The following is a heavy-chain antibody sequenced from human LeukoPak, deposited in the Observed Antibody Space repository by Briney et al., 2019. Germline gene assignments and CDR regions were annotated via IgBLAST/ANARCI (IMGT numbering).Heavy chain of an antibody. D-gene: IGHD3-10*01. J-gene: IGHJ4*02. CDR3: AKEERFGELFPAPLLPYFDY. Sequence: PGGSLRLSCAASGFTFSSYAMSWVRQAPGKGLEWVSAISGSGGSTYYADSVKGRFTISRDNSKNTLYLQMKSLRAEDTAVYYCAKEERFGELFPAPLLPYFDYWGQGTLVTVSS. CDR2: ISGSGGST. CDR1: GFTFSSYA. V-gene: IGHV3-23*01.